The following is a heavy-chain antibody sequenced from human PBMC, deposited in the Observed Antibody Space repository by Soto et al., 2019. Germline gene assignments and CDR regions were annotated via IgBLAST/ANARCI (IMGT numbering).Heavy chain of an antibody. D-gene: IGHD2-15*01. J-gene: IGHJ4*02. Sequence: GGSLRLSCAVSGFTFSSYAMSWVRQAPGKGLEWVSAISGSGGSTYYADYVKGRFTISRDKSKNTLYLQMNSLRAEDTAVYYCAKEHQHSGGSFRPYYFDYWGQGTLVTVSS. CDR1: GFTFSSYA. V-gene: IGHV3-23*01. CDR2: ISGSGGST. CDR3: AKEHQHSGGSFRPYYFDY.